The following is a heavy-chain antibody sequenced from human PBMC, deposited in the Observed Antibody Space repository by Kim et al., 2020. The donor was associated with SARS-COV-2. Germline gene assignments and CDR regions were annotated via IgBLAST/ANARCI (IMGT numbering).Heavy chain of an antibody. CDR2: IKQDGTEK. CDR1: GFSFSDYW. V-gene: IGHV3-7*01. J-gene: IGHJ4*02. D-gene: IGHD3-3*01. CDR3: AREPGYSFWSYFGY. Sequence: GGSLRLSCTASGFSFSDYWMSWVRQAPGKGLEWVANIKQDGTEKHYVDSVLGRFTISRDNAKKALYLQINSLGAEDTAVYYCAREPGYSFWSYFGYWGQGGLVTVSS.